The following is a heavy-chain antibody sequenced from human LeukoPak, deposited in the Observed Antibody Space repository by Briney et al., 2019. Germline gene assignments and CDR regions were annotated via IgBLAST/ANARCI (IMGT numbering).Heavy chain of an antibody. CDR3: AKGIWHYGAGIPTNAFDI. J-gene: IGHJ3*02. V-gene: IGHV3-23*01. CDR2: FSDSGGNT. CDR1: GFTFSSYA. Sequence: PGGSLRLSCATSGFTFSSYAMSWVRQAPGKGLEWVSAFSDSGGNTYYADSVKGRFTISRDNSKNTLSLQMNSLRAEDTAVYFCAKGIWHYGAGIPTNAFDIWGQGTMVTVSS. D-gene: IGHD3-10*01.